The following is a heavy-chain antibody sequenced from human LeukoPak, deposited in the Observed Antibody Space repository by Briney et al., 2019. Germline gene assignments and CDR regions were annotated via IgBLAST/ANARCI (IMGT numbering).Heavy chain of an antibody. D-gene: IGHD4-17*01. CDR1: GFTFSSYA. CDR3: ARDSPAPVTPFDY. J-gene: IGHJ4*02. Sequence: PGGSLRLSCAASGFTFSSYAMSWVRQAPGKGLERVSYISSSGSTIYYADSVKGRFTISRDNAKNSLYLQMNSLRAEDTAVYYCARDSPAPVTPFDYWGQGTLVTVSS. CDR2: ISSSGSTI. V-gene: IGHV3-48*04.